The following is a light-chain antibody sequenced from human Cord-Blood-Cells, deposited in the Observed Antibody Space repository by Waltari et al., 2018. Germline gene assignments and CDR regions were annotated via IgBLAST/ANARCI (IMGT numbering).Light chain of an antibody. J-gene: IGKJ2*01. Sequence: DIQMTQSPSTLSASVGDRVTITCLARQSISSWLACYQQKPGKAPKLLIYDASSLESGVPSRFSGSGSGTEFTLTISSLQPNDFATYYCQQYNSYSPYTFGQGTKLEIK. CDR1: QSISSW. V-gene: IGKV1-5*01. CDR2: DAS. CDR3: QQYNSYSPYT.